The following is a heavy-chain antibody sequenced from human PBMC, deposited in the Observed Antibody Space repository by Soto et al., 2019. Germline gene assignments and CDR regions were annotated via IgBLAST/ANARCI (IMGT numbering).Heavy chain of an antibody. J-gene: IGHJ4*02. CDR1: GGSITSSGYY. CDR3: ARGGGSTKVDY. Sequence: QVQLQESGPGLVKPSQTLSLTCTVSGGSITSSGYYWSWIRQHPGEGLEWIGFTSNSGSTSYNPSLKSRVTTSVDTSSNQFSLNLKSVTDADTAVYYCARGGGSTKVDYWGQGTLVTVSP. V-gene: IGHV4-31*03. D-gene: IGHD2-2*01. CDR2: TSNSGST.